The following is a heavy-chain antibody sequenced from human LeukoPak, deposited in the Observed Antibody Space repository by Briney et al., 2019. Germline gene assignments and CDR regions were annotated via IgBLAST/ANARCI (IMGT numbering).Heavy chain of an antibody. CDR2: IYYSGST. V-gene: IGHV4-59*01. J-gene: IGHJ4*02. CDR1: GGSISSYY. CDR3: ARARDYSDY. Sequence: SETLSLTCTVSGGSISSYYWSWIRQPPGKGLEWIGYIYYSGSTNYNPSLKSRVTISVDTSKNQFSLKLSSVTAADTAVYYCARARDYSDYWGRGTLVTVSS.